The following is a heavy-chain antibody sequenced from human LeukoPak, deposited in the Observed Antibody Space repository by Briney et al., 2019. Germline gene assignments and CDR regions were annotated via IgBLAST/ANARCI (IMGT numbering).Heavy chain of an antibody. CDR2: MYYIGST. CDR3: VKEGF. CDR1: GDSISSGYNF. Sequence: SETLSLTCTVSGDSISSGYNFWSWIRQPPGKGLEWIASMYYIGSTYYNPSLKSRVTISQDTSKNQFSLKLDSVTAADTAVYYCVKEGFWGRGTLVTVSS. V-gene: IGHV4-39*07. J-gene: IGHJ4*02.